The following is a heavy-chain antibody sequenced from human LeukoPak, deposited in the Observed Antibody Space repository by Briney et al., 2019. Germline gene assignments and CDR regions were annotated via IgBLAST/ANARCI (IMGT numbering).Heavy chain of an antibody. Sequence: GGSLRLSCAASGFTFSDYAMSWVRQAPGKGLEWVSDISGSGGSTYYADSGKGRFTISRDNSKNTLYLQMTSLRSEDTAVYYCPKETKYYPWGQGTLVTVSS. V-gene: IGHV3-23*01. CDR3: PKETKYYP. CDR1: GFTFSDYA. J-gene: IGHJ5*02. D-gene: IGHD3-10*01. CDR2: ISGSGGST.